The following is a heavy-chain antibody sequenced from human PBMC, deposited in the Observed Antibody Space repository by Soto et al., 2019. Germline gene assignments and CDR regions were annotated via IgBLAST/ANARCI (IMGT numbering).Heavy chain of an antibody. CDR2: ISYDGSNK. CDR3: AKTLLSTGAMVRGVIQVPHGMDV. V-gene: IGHV3-30*18. D-gene: IGHD3-10*01. Sequence: PGGSLRLSCAASGFTFSSYGMHWVRQAPGKGLEWVAVISYDGSNKYYADSVKGRFTISRDNSKNTLYLQMNSLRAEDTAVYYCAKTLLSTGAMVRGVIQVPHGMDVWGQGTTVTVSS. J-gene: IGHJ6*02. CDR1: GFTFSSYG.